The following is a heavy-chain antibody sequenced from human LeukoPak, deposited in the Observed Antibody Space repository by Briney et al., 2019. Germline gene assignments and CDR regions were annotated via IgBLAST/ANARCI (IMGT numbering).Heavy chain of an antibody. CDR1: GYTFTGYY. Sequence: ASVKVSCKASGYTFTGYYMHWVRQAPGQGLEWMGWINPKRGDTNYAQKFQGRVTMTRDTSISTVYMEMSRLRSDDTAIYYCASGRTIFYYYMDVWGKGTMVTISS. V-gene: IGHV1-2*02. CDR3: ASGRTIFYYYMDV. J-gene: IGHJ6*03. D-gene: IGHD3-3*02. CDR2: INPKRGDT.